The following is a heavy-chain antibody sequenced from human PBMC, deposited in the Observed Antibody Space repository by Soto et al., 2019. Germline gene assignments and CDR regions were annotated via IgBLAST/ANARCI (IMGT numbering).Heavy chain of an antibody. Sequence: QVQLQQWGAGLLKPSETLSLTCAAYGGSFSGYYWSWIRQPPGKGLAWIGEINHSGSTNYNPSLKSRVTISVDTSKNQFSLKLSSVTAADTAVYYCARVLKWYNAFDIWGQGTMVTVSS. CDR3: ARVLKWYNAFDI. J-gene: IGHJ3*02. V-gene: IGHV4-34*01. D-gene: IGHD3-3*01. CDR2: INHSGST. CDR1: GGSFSGYY.